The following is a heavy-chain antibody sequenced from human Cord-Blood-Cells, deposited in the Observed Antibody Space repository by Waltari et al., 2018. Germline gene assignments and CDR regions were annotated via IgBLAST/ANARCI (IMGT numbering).Heavy chain of an antibody. CDR3: ARDPGTYWYFDL. CDR2: IWDDGSNK. CDR1: GFPFGSFG. Sequence: QVQLVESGGGVVQPGRSLRLSCAASGFPFGSFGIHLVRQAPGKGREWGAVIWDDGSNKYYADSVKGRFTISRDNSKNTLYLQMNSLRAEDTAVYYCARDPGTYWYFDLWGRGTLVTVSS. D-gene: IGHD3-10*01. V-gene: IGHV3-33*01. J-gene: IGHJ2*01.